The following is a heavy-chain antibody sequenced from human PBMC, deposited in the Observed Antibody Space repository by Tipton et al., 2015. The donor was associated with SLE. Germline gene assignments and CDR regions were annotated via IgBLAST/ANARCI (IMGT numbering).Heavy chain of an antibody. J-gene: IGHJ4*02. CDR1: GYSISSGYY. D-gene: IGHD5-24*01. V-gene: IGHV4-38-2*02. CDR3: ARDPVETGFDY. Sequence: TLSLTCAVSGYSISSGYYWGWIRQPPGKGLEWIGSIYHSGSTYYHPSLKSRVTISVDTSKNQFSLKLSSVTAADTAVYYCARDPVETGFDYWGQGTLVTVSS. CDR2: IYHSGST.